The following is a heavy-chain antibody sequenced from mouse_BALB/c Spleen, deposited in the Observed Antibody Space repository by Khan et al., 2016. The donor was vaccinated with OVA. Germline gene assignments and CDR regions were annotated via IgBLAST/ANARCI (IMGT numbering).Heavy chain of an antibody. V-gene: IGHV1-77*01. CDR3: TREWAAWFPY. CDR1: AYIFTDYN. CDR2: IYPGSDNT. J-gene: IGHJ3*01. Sequence: QIQLVQSGAELARPGASVKLSCKASAYIFTDYNINWMRQRTGQGLEWIGEIYPGSDNTYYNERFKGKATLTVDKSSSTAYMHLSSLTSEDSAVYFCTREWAAWFPYWGQGTLVTVSA.